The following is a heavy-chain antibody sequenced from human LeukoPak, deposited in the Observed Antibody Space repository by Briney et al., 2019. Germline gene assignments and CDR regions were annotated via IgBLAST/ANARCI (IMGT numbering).Heavy chain of an antibody. J-gene: IGHJ2*01. D-gene: IGHD4-17*01. Sequence: GGSLRLSCAASGFTFDDYAMHWVRQAPGKGLEWVSGISWNSGSIGYADSVKGRFTISRDNAKNSLYLQMNSLRAEDTALYYCAKRGGLPNYGDYVRDWYFDLWGRGTLVTVSS. V-gene: IGHV3-9*01. CDR1: GFTFDDYA. CDR3: AKRGGLPNYGDYVRDWYFDL. CDR2: ISWNSGSI.